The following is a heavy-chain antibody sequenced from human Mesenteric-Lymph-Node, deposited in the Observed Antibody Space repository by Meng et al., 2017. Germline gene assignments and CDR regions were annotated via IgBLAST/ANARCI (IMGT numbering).Heavy chain of an antibody. CDR3: ARVEYGSGSYYFKQSKGSFSYYYYGMDV. D-gene: IGHD3-10*01. Sequence: SETLSLTCTVSGGSISSGGYYWSWIRQHPGKGLEWIGYIYYSGSTYYNPSLKSRVTISVDTSKNQFSLKLSSVTAADTAVYYCARVEYGSGSYYFKQSKGSFSYYYYGMDVWGQGTTVTVSS. V-gene: IGHV4-31*03. CDR1: GGSISSGGYY. J-gene: IGHJ6*02. CDR2: IYYSGST.